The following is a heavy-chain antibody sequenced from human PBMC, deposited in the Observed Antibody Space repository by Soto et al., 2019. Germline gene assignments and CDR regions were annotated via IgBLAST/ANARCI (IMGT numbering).Heavy chain of an antibody. CDR2: ISGDGSTK. V-gene: IGHV3-30-3*01. CDR3: ARDHTIVREDGQNERRPNWFAP. J-gene: IGHJ5*02. CDR1: GFTFSSYA. D-gene: IGHD3-10*01. Sequence: QVQLVESGGGVVQPGRSLRLSCAASGFTFSSYAMHWVRQAPGKGLEWVAGISGDGSTKYYADSVKGRFTISRDNSKNTLYRQMNSLKAEETAVYYCARDHTIVREDGQNERRPNWFAPWGQGTLVTVSS.